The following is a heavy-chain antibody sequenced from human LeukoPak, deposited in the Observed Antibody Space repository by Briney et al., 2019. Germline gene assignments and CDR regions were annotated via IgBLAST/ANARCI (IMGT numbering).Heavy chain of an antibody. CDR2: IKRDGSEK. CDR1: GFTFSSYW. Sequence: GGSLRLSCAASGFTFSSYWMSWVRQAPGKGLEWVANIKRDGSEKYYVDSVKGRFTISRDNAKNSLYLQMNSLRAEDTAVYYCARSAVVAATRLGYRGQGTLVTVSS. D-gene: IGHD2-15*01. CDR3: ARSAVVAATRLGY. J-gene: IGHJ4*02. V-gene: IGHV3-7*01.